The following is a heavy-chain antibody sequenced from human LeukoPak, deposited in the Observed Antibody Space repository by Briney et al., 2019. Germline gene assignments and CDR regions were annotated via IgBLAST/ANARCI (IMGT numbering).Heavy chain of an antibody. CDR1: GYTFTNYA. Sequence: ASVTVSCKASGYTFTNYAIHWVCQAPGQRLEWMGRISAYNGNTNYLQKFQGRVTMTTDTSTATAYMELRSLRPSDTAVYFCARGPRYSYDSSILLFDYWGQGTLVTVSS. CDR3: ARGPRYSYDSSILLFDY. D-gene: IGHD3-22*01. CDR2: ISAYNGNT. J-gene: IGHJ4*02. V-gene: IGHV1-18*01.